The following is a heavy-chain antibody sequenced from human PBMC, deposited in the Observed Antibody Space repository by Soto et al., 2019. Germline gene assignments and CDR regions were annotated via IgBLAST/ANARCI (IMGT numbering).Heavy chain of an antibody. Sequence: SETLSLTCTVSGGSISSGGYYWSWIRQHPGKGLEWIGYIYYSGSTYYNPSLKSRVTISVDTSKNQFSLKLSSVTAADTAVYYCARAGSSSLFDPWGQGTLVTVSS. V-gene: IGHV4-31*03. CDR3: ARAGSSSLFDP. J-gene: IGHJ5*02. D-gene: IGHD6-6*01. CDR2: IYYSGST. CDR1: GGSISSGGYY.